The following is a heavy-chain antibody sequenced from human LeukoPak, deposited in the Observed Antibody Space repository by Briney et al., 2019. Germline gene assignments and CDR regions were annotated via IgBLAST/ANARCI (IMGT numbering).Heavy chain of an antibody. J-gene: IGHJ4*02. Sequence: GGSLRLSCAASGFTFSSYGMHWVRQAPGKGLEWVAVISYDGSNKYYADSVKGRFTMSRDNAENSLYLHMHSLRAEDTAVYFCARVLGSYANDFWGQGTLVTVSS. V-gene: IGHV3-30*03. CDR2: ISYDGSNK. CDR3: ARVLGSYANDF. CDR1: GFTFSSYG. D-gene: IGHD1-26*01.